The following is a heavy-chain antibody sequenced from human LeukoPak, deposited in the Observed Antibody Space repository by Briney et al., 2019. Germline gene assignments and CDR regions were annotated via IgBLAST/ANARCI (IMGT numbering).Heavy chain of an antibody. J-gene: IGHJ4*02. D-gene: IGHD3-22*01. V-gene: IGHV3-11*01. CDR3: ARVRDNSGYNYFDY. Sequence: GGSLRLSCAASGFTFSDYYMSWIRQAPGKGLEWVSYISSSGSTIYSADSVEGRFTISRDNAKNSLYLQMNSLRAEDTAVYYCARVRDNSGYNYFDYWGQGTLVTVSS. CDR1: GFTFSDYY. CDR2: ISSSGSTI.